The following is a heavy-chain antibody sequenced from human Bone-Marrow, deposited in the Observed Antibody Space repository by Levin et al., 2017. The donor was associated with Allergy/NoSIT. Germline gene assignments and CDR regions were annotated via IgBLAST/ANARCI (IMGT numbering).Heavy chain of an antibody. CDR3: STDRD. Sequence: GESLKISCAVSGLTFKNAKMNWVRRAPGKGLEWVGRIKSNADGGTRDYATAVKGRFTISRDDSKDSVYLHMSGLKTEDSGVYYCSTDRDWGQGTLVSVSS. V-gene: IGHV3-15*01. CDR1: GLTFKNAK. J-gene: IGHJ4*02. CDR2: IKSNADGGTR.